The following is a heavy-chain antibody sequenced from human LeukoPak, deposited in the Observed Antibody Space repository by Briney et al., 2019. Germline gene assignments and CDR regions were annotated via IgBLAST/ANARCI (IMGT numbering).Heavy chain of an antibody. D-gene: IGHD3-9*01. J-gene: IGHJ4*02. Sequence: TPETLSPTCTVSGGSISSYYWSWIRQPPGKGLEWIGYIYYSGSTNYNPSLKSRVTISVDTSKNQFSLKLSSVTAADTAVYYCAREGRYYDILTGYYGASFDYWGQGTLVTVSS. V-gene: IGHV4-59*01. CDR3: AREGRYYDILTGYYGASFDY. CDR2: IYYSGST. CDR1: GGSISSYY.